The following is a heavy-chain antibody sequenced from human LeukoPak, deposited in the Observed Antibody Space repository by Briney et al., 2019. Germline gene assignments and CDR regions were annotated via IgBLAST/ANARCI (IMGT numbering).Heavy chain of an antibody. J-gene: IGHJ5*02. V-gene: IGHV3-23*01. D-gene: IGHD3-10*01. CDR1: GFTFSSYA. CDR2: ISGSGGST. Sequence: PGGSLRLSCAASGFTFSSYAMSWVRQAPGKGLEWVSTISGSGGSTYYADSVKGRFTISRDNSKNTLYLQMNSLRAEDTAVYYCAKVHPPPPLITMVRGVKTFGACWFDPWGQGTLVTVSS. CDR3: AKVHPPPPLITMVRGVKTFGACWFDP.